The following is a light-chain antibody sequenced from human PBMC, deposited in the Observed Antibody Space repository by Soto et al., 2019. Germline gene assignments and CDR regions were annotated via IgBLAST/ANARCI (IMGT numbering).Light chain of an antibody. CDR3: SSYTSSSSV. J-gene: IGLJ1*01. Sequence: QSALTQPASVSGSPGQSITISCTGTSSDVGGYNYVSWYQKHPGKAPKLMIYDVSNRPSGVSNRFSGSKSGNTASLTISVLQAEDEADYYCSSYTSSSSVFGTGTKLTVL. CDR2: DVS. V-gene: IGLV2-14*01. CDR1: SSDVGGYNY.